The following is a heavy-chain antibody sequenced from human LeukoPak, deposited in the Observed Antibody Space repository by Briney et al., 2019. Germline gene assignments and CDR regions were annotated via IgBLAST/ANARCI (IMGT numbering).Heavy chain of an antibody. CDR1: GFTFSSYG. CDR2: ISYDGSNK. Sequence: GRSLRLSCAASGFTFSSYGMHWVRQAPGKGLEWVAAISYDGSNKYYADSVKGRFTISRDNSKNTLYLQMNSLRSDDTAVYYCARGGIGVAGTLGRFYFDYWGQGTVVTVSS. CDR3: ARGGIGVAGTLGRFYFDY. V-gene: IGHV3-30*03. D-gene: IGHD6-19*01. J-gene: IGHJ4*02.